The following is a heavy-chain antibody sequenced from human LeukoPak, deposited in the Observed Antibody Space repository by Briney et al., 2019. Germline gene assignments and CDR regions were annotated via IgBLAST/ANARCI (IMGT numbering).Heavy chain of an antibody. Sequence: GGSLRLSCAASGFTFDDYGMSWVRQAPGKGLEWVSGINWNGGSTGYADSVKGRFTISRDNSKNTLYLQMNSLRAEDTAVYYCAKDLVAARPSWFDPWGQGTLVTVSS. D-gene: IGHD6-6*01. J-gene: IGHJ5*02. CDR2: INWNGGST. CDR3: AKDLVAARPSWFDP. V-gene: IGHV3-20*04. CDR1: GFTFDDYG.